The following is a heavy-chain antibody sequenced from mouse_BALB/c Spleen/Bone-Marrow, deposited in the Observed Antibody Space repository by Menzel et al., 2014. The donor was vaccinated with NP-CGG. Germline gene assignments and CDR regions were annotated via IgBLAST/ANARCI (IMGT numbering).Heavy chain of an antibody. D-gene: IGHD4-1*01. J-gene: IGHJ2*01. CDR3: ARLGRDY. CDR2: TYPYNGGT. V-gene: IGHV1S29*02. CDR1: GYTFTDYN. Sequence: SGPELVKPGASVKISCKASGYTFTDYNMHWVKQSHGKSLEWIGYTYPYNGGTGYNQKFKSKATLTVDNSSSTAYMELRSLTSEDSAVYYCARLGRDYWGQGTTLTVSS.